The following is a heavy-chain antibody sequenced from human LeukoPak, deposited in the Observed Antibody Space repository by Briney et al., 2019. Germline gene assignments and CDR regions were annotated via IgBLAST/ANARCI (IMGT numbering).Heavy chain of an antibody. Sequence: GGSLRLSCAASGFTFSSYAMHWVRQAPGKGLEWVAVISYDGSNKHYADSVKGRFTISRDNSKNTLYLQMNSLRAEDTAVYYCARAPGFIYGGFDYWGQGTLVTVSS. CDR3: ARAPGFIYGGFDY. CDR2: ISYDGSNK. V-gene: IGHV3-30*04. CDR1: GFTFSSYA. D-gene: IGHD3-3*02. J-gene: IGHJ4*02.